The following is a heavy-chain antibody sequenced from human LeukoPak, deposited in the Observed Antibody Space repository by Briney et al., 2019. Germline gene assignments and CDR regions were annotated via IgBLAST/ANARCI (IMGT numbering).Heavy chain of an antibody. V-gene: IGHV1-18*01. J-gene: IGHJ6*03. CDR1: GYTFTSYG. CDR3: ARVSIYLGGDYYYMDV. D-gene: IGHD2-21*01. Sequence: GASVKVSCKASGYTFTSYGISWVRQAPGQGLEWMGWTSAYNGNTNYAQKLQGRVTMTTDTSTSTAYMELRSLRSDDTAVYYCARVSIYLGGDYYYMDVWGKGTTVTISS. CDR2: TSAYNGNT.